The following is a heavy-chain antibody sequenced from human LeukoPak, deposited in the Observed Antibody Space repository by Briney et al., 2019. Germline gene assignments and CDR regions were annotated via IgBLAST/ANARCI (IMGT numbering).Heavy chain of an antibody. V-gene: IGHV1-8*01. D-gene: IGHD3-22*01. Sequence: ASVKVSCKASGYTFTSYDINWVRQATGQGLEWMGWMNPNSGNTGYAQKFQGRVTMTRNTSISTAYMELSSLRSEDTAVYYCARCYYDSSGYHYCGDAFDIWGQGTMVTVSS. CDR3: ARCYYDSSGYHYCGDAFDI. CDR2: MNPNSGNT. CDR1: GYTFTSYD. J-gene: IGHJ3*02.